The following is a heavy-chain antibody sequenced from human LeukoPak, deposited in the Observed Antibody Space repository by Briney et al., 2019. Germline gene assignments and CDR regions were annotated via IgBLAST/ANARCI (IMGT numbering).Heavy chain of an antibody. CDR1: IDSFTNYY. D-gene: IGHD2-15*01. V-gene: IGHV4-34*01. Sequence: GSLRLSCAVYIDSFTNYYWNWIRQPPGKGLEWIGEINHSGSTNYNPSLKSRVTISVDTSKNQFSLKLSSVTAADTAVYYCARVRVVVVAATRVSNWFDPWGQGTLVTVSS. CDR3: ARVRVVVVAATRVSNWFDP. J-gene: IGHJ5*02. CDR2: INHSGST.